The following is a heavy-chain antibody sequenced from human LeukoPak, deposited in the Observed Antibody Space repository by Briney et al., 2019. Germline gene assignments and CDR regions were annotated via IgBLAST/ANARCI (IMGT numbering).Heavy chain of an antibody. CDR3: ARATGYYNGYLDY. V-gene: IGHV4-59*01. D-gene: IGHD3-9*01. Sequence: SETLSLTCTVSGGSISSYYWSWIRQPPGKGLEWIGYIYYSGSTNYNPSLKSRVTISVDTSKNQFSLKLSSVTAADTAVYYCARATGYYNGYLDYWGQGTLVTVSS. CDR2: IYYSGST. J-gene: IGHJ4*02. CDR1: GGSISSYY.